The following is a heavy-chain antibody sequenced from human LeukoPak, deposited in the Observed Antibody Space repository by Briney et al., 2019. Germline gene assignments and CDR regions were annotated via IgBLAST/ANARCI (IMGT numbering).Heavy chain of an antibody. CDR1: GGSISSSSYY. D-gene: IGHD6-13*01. CDR3: NFIAAAGMAPVVDY. V-gene: IGHV4-39*01. Sequence: PSETLSLTCTVSGGSISSSSYYWGWIRQPPGKGLEWIGSIYYSGSTYYNPSLKSRVTISVDTSKNQFSLKLSSVTAADTAVYYCNFIAAAGMAPVVDYWGQGTLVTVSS. CDR2: IYYSGST. J-gene: IGHJ4*02.